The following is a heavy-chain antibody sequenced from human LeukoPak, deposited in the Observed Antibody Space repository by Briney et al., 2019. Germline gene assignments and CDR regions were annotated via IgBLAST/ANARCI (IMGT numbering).Heavy chain of an antibody. D-gene: IGHD6-6*01. V-gene: IGHV3-33*08. Sequence: GGSLRLSCAASGFTFSSYGMHWVRQAPGKGLEWVAVIWYGGSNKYYADSVKGRFTISRDNSKNTLYLQMNSLRAEDTAVYYCASSSSGYYYYYMDVWGKGTTVTVSS. CDR1: GFTFSSYG. CDR3: ASSSSGYYYYYMDV. CDR2: IWYGGSNK. J-gene: IGHJ6*03.